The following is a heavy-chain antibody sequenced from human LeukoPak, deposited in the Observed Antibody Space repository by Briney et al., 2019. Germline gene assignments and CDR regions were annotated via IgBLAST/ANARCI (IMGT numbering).Heavy chain of an antibody. CDR1: GGSISSVGYY. CDR3: ARGVVGIIPIDY. J-gene: IGHJ4*02. D-gene: IGHD1-26*01. V-gene: IGHV4-31*03. CDR2: IYYSGST. Sequence: SQTLSLTCTVSGGSISSVGYYWSWIRQHPGKGLEWIGYIYYSGSTYYNPSLKSRVTISVDTSENQFSLKLSSVTAADTAVYYCARGVVGIIPIDYWGQRTLVTVSS.